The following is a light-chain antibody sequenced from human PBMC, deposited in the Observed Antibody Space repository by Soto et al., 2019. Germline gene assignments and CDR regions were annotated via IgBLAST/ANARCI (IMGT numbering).Light chain of an antibody. J-gene: IGKJ4*01. CDR2: GAS. CDR1: QSVRSN. V-gene: IGKV3-15*01. Sequence: EIVMTQSPATLSVSQGDRDTLSCRASQSVRSNSAWYQQKPGQAPRLLIYGASIRATGIPARFSGSGYGTEFTLTISSLQSEDFAVYYCHQYNTWPLTFGGGTKVDI. CDR3: HQYNTWPLT.